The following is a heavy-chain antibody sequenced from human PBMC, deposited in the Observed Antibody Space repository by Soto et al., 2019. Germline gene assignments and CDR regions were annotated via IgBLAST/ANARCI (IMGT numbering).Heavy chain of an antibody. J-gene: IGHJ5*02. CDR3: ATSMVRGGNWFDP. Sequence: PSETLSLTXTVSGGSISSGDYYWSWIRQPPGKGLEWIGYIYYSGSTYYNPSLKSRVTISVDTSKNQFSLKLSSVTAADTAVYYCATSMVRGGNWFDPWGQGTLVTVSS. CDR1: GGSISSGDYY. D-gene: IGHD3-10*01. CDR2: IYYSGST. V-gene: IGHV4-30-4*01.